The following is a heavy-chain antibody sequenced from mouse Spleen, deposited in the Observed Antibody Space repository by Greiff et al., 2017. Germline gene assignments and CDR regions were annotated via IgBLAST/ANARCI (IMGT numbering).Heavy chain of an antibody. J-gene: IGHJ2*01. CDR1: GYTFTSYW. CDR2: IDPSDSST. V-gene: IGHV1-69*01. Sequence: QVQLQQPGAELVMPGASVKLSCKASGYTFTSYWMHWVKQRPGQGLEWIGEIDPSDSSTNYNQKFKGKATLTVDKSSSTAYMQLSSLTSEDSAVYYCARFDYYDGSYGYWGQGTTLTVSS. D-gene: IGHD1-1*01. CDR3: ARFDYYDGSYGY.